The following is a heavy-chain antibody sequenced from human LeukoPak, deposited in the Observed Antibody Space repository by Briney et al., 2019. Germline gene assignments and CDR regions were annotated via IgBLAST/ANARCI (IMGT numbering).Heavy chain of an antibody. J-gene: IGHJ4*02. Sequence: GESLKIFCKGSGYSFTSYWIGWVHQMPGKGLEWMGIIYPGDSGTRYSPSFQGQVTISADKSISTAYLQWSSLKASDTAMYYCARHFYPYYDSSGPYYIDYWGQGTLVTVSS. CDR1: GYSFTSYW. D-gene: IGHD3-22*01. CDR3: ARHFYPYYDSSGPYYIDY. CDR2: IYPGDSGT. V-gene: IGHV5-51*07.